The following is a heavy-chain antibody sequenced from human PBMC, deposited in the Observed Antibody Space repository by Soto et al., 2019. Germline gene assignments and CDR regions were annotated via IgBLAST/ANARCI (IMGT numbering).Heavy chain of an antibody. D-gene: IGHD3-16*02. CDR3: ARDSTASVPAARRYTHFYGMTV. CDR2: IYYRGST. V-gene: IGHV4-59*01. J-gene: IGHJ6*02. Sequence: SETLSLTCTVSGGSISSYYGSWLRQPPGRGLDWFGDIYYRGSTNYNPSLKSRVTISVDTSQNKFSLKMRSVTAADTAVYYWARDSTASVPAARRYTHFYGMTVWSQGRTVT. CDR1: GGSISSYY.